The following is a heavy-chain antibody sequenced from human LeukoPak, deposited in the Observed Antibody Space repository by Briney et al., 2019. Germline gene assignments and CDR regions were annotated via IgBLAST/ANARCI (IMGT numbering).Heavy chain of an antibody. J-gene: IGHJ5*02. CDR3: ARDSAGDYWLDP. CDR1: GGSISSSSYY. CDR2: NYYSGRT. Sequence: PSETLSLTCTVSGGSISSSSYYWNWIRQPPGKGLEWIGSNYYSGRTSFNGSLKTRITMSVDTSKNQFSLKLTSVTTADTAVYFCARDSAGDYWLDPWGQGTPVTVSS. V-gene: IGHV4-61*01. D-gene: IGHD7-27*01.